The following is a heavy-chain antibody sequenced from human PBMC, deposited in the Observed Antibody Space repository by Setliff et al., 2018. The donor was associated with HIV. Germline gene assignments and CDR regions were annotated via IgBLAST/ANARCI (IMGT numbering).Heavy chain of an antibody. D-gene: IGHD6-19*01. V-gene: IGHV3-15*01. J-gene: IGHJ6*03. CDR3: TTGRSGWYSFTRYYYYMDV. Sequence: PGESLKISCAASGFTFSNAWMSWVRQAPGKGLEWVGRIKSKTDGGTTDYAAPVKGRFTISRDDSKNTLYLQMNSLKTEDTAVYYCTTGRSGWYSFTRYYYYMDVWGKGTTVTVSS. CDR2: IKSKTDGGTT. CDR1: GFTFSNAW.